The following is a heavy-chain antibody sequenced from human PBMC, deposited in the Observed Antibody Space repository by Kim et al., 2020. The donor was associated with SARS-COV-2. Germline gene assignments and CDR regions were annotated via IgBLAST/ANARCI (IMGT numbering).Heavy chain of an antibody. V-gene: IGHV3-23*01. CDR3: AKDSRHMMGPNWGHSYFDY. CDR1: GFTFSSYA. J-gene: IGHJ4*02. Sequence: GGSLRLSCAASGFTFSSYAMSCVRQAPGKGLEWVSGISGSGGSTYYADSVKGRVTISRDNSKNTLYLQMNSLRAEDTAVYYCAKDSRHMMGPNWGHSYFDYWGQGTLVTVSS. CDR2: ISGSGGST. D-gene: IGHD7-27*01.